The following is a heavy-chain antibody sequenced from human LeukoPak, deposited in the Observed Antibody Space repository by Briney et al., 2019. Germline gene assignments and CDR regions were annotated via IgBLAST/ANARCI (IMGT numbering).Heavy chain of an antibody. D-gene: IGHD5-12*01. J-gene: IGHJ3*02. CDR1: GYSISSSYY. CDR2: IYYSGST. CDR3: ARENSGYDAFDI. Sequence: PSETLSLTCSVSGYSISSSYYWGWIRQPPGKGLEWIGSIYYSGSTYYNPSLKSRVTISVDTSKNQFSLKLSSVTAADTAVYYCARENSGYDAFDIWGQGTMVTVSS. V-gene: IGHV4-38-2*02.